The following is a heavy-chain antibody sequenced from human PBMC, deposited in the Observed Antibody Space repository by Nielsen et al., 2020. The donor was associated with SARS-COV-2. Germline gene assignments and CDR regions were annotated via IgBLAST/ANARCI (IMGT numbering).Heavy chain of an antibody. V-gene: IGHV3-15*01. CDR1: GFTFSNAW. CDR3: TTGGDDYGDPPPF. CDR2: IKSKTDGGTT. D-gene: IGHD4-17*01. Sequence: GESLKISCAASGFTFSNAWMSWVRQAPGKGLEWVGRIKSKTDGGTTDYAAPVKGRFTISRDDSKNTLYLQMNSLKTEDTAVYYCTTGGDDYGDPPPFWGQGTMVTVSS. J-gene: IGHJ3*01.